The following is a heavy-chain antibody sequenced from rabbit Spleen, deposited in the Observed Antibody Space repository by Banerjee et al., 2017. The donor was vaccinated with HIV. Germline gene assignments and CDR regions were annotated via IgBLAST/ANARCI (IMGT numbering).Heavy chain of an antibody. CDR3: VREAGYGGYGDGHL. V-gene: IGHV1S40*01. D-gene: IGHD6-1*01. CDR1: GFSFSTVYY. CDR2: IDPIFGST. Sequence: QSLEESGGDLVKPGASLTLTCTASGFSFSTVYYMCWVRQAPGKGLEWIGYIDPIFGSTVYASWVNGRFTISRENTQNTLYLQLNSLTVADTATYFCVREAGYGGYGDGHLWGQGTLVTVS. J-gene: IGHJ3*01.